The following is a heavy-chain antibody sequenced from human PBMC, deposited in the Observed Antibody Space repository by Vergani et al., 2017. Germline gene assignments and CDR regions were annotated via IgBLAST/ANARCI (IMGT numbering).Heavy chain of an antibody. V-gene: IGHV1-69*01. CDR2: IIPIFGTA. Sequence: QVQLVQSGAEVKKPGSSVKVSCKASGGTFSSYAISWVRQAPGQGLEWMGGIIPIFGTANYAQKFQGRVTITADESTSTAYMELSSLRSEDTAVYYCARAARDYYDSRGYYYPLDYWGQGTLVTVSS. J-gene: IGHJ4*02. CDR3: ARAARDYYDSRGYYYPLDY. D-gene: IGHD3-22*01. CDR1: GGTFSSYA.